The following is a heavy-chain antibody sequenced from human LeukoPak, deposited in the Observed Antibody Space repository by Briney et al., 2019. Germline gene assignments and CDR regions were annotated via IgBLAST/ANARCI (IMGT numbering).Heavy chain of an antibody. CDR2: TYHSGAA. Sequence: SETLSLTCGVSGDSISSDGHSWSWIRQPPGKGLEWVGYTYHSGAAYHNPSLKSRLALSVDTSNNQFSLRLRSVTAADTAVYYCVRGVGGEYFYFDRWGQGALVTVSA. V-gene: IGHV4-30-4*07. D-gene: IGHD1-26*01. CDR1: GDSISSDGHS. CDR3: VRGVGGEYFYFDR. J-gene: IGHJ4*02.